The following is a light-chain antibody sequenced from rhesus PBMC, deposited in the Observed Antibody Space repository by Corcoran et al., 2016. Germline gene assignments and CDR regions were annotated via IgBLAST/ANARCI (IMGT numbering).Light chain of an antibody. CDR1: QGINTY. V-gene: IGKV1-43*02. J-gene: IGKJ2*01. CDR3: LQYNSDPYP. CDR2: SAS. Sequence: DIQMTQSPSSLSASVGDRVTITCRASQGINTYLNGYQQKPGKVPKRLIYSASRMESGVPSRFSGIGSGTVFTLTISSLQPADFATYFCLQYNSDPYPFGQGTKVEIK.